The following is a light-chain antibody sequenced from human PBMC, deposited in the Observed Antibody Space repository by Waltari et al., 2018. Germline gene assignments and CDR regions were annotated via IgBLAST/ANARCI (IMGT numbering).Light chain of an antibody. J-gene: IGLJ2*01. CDR3: SSYTSSSTLV. CDR1: SSYVGGYNY. V-gene: IGLV2-14*01. CDR2: EVS. Sequence: QSALTQPASVSGSPGQSITISCTGTSSYVGGYNYVPWYHQHPGNAPKLMIYEVSNRPSGVSNRFAGSKSGNTASLTISGLQAEDEADYYCSSYTSSSTLVFGGGTKLTVL.